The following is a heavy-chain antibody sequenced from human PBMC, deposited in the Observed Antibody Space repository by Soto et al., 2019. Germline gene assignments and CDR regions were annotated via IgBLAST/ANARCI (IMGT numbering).Heavy chain of an antibody. CDR3: ARVGRGSGSYPLGYYGMDV. CDR1: GGTFSSYA. Sequence: GASVKVSCKASGGTFSSYAISWVRQAPGQGLEWMGGIIPIFGTANYAQKFQGRVTITADKSTSTAYMELSSLRSEDTAVYYCARVGRGSGSYPLGYYGMDVWGQGTTVTVSS. J-gene: IGHJ6*02. V-gene: IGHV1-69*06. CDR2: IIPIFGTA. D-gene: IGHD1-26*01.